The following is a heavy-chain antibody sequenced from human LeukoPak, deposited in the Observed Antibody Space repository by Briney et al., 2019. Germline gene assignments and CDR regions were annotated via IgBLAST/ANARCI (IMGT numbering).Heavy chain of an antibody. CDR2: IRYDSSNK. J-gene: IGHJ4*02. D-gene: IGHD2-2*01. V-gene: IGHV3-30*02. CDR3: GKGIVVVPAVADY. Sequence: GGSLSLSCAASGFTFSTYGMHWVRQAPGKGLEWLAFIRYDSSNKYYADSVRGRFTISRDNSKITLYLQMNGLRAEDTAVYYCGKGIVVVPAVADYWGQGTLVTVSS. CDR1: GFTFSTYG.